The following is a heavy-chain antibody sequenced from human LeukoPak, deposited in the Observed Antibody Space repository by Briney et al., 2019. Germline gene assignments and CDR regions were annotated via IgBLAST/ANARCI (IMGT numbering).Heavy chain of an antibody. J-gene: IGHJ4*02. V-gene: IGHV4-4*02. CDR3: ARTFHRLDYYDSSGYYPLDY. D-gene: IGHD3-22*01. Sequence: SETLSLTCAVSGGSISSSNWWSWVRQPPGKGLEWIGEIYHSGSTNYNPSLKSRVTISVDKSKNQFSLKLSSVTAADTAVYYCARTFHRLDYYDSSGYYPLDYWGQGTLVTVSS. CDR1: GGSISSSNW. CDR2: IYHSGST.